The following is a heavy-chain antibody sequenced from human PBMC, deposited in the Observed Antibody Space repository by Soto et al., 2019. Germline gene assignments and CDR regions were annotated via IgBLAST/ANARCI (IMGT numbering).Heavy chain of an antibody. CDR2: AYHRGTS. D-gene: IGHD3-22*01. CDR1: GYSISSGYY. V-gene: IGHV4-38-2*02. J-gene: IGHJ6*03. Sequence: SETLSLTCTVSGYSISSGYYWGWIRQPPGKGLEWIGSAYHRGTSYYNPSLQSRVTISVDTSKNQFSLRLTSVTAADTAVYYCARGNGYYETSGDFNSRGKGAPITVS. CDR3: ARGNGYYETSGDFNS.